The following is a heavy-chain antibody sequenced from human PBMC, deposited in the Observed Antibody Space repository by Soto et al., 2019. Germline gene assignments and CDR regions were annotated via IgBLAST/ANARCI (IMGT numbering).Heavy chain of an antibody. Sequence: EVQLVESGGGLVQPGGSLRLSCAASGFTFSSYWMSWVRQAPGKGLEWVANIKQDGSEKYNVDTVKGRYTISRDNAKNSLFLQMNSLRAEDTAVYYCARAVLWFGHAYYYYGMDVWGQGTTVTVSS. J-gene: IGHJ6*02. CDR1: GFTFSSYW. CDR3: ARAVLWFGHAYYYYGMDV. V-gene: IGHV3-7*04. CDR2: IKQDGSEK. D-gene: IGHD3-10*01.